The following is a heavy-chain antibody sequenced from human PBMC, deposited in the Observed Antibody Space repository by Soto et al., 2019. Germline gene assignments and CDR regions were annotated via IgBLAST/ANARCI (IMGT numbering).Heavy chain of an antibody. J-gene: IGHJ5*02. CDR2: IYYSGST. Sequence: SETLSLTCTVSGGSISSGDYYWSWIRQPPGKGLEWIGYIYYSGSTNYNPSLKSRVTISVDTSKNQFSLKLSSVTAADTAVYYCARVEYYDFWSAPGWFDPWGQGTLVTVSS. D-gene: IGHD3-3*01. CDR3: ARVEYYDFWSAPGWFDP. CDR1: GGSISSGDYY. V-gene: IGHV4-61*08.